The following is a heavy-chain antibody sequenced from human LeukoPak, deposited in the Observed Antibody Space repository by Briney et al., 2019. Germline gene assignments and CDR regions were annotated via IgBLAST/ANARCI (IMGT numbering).Heavy chain of an antibody. Sequence: GGSLRLSCAASGFTFSSYGMSWVRQAPGKGLEWVSGISGSGGRTYYADSVKGRFTISRDNSKNTLYLQMNSLRAEDTAVYYCARARTNYYGSGSSTQTFDYWGQGTLVTVSS. J-gene: IGHJ4*02. V-gene: IGHV3-23*01. CDR2: ISGSGGRT. CDR1: GFTFSSYG. CDR3: ARARTNYYGSGSSTQTFDY. D-gene: IGHD3-10*01.